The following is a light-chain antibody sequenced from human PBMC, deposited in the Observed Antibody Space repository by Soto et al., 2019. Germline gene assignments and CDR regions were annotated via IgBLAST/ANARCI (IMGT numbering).Light chain of an antibody. CDR1: RSNIGSNN. J-gene: IGLJ1*01. CDR2: DNG. V-gene: IGLV1-44*01. Sequence: QPVLTQPPSASETPGQRVTISCSGSRSNIGSNNVNWYQQLPGTAPKLLIYDNGQRPSGVPDRFSGSKSGTSASLAISGHQSEDEADYYCAAWDDRLNGYVFGTGTKLTVL. CDR3: AAWDDRLNGYV.